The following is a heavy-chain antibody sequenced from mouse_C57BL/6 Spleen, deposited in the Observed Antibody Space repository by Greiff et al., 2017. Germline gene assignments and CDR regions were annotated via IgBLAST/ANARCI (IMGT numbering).Heavy chain of an antibody. Sequence: QVQLQQSGAELVKPGASVKISCKASGYAFSSYWMNWVKQGPGKGLEWIGQIYPGDGDTNYNGKFKGKATLTADKSSSTAYMQLSSLTSEDSAVYFCASPLTGDYFDYWGQGTTLTVSS. CDR3: ASPLTGDYFDY. CDR2: IYPGDGDT. V-gene: IGHV1-80*01. D-gene: IGHD4-1*01. J-gene: IGHJ2*01. CDR1: GYAFSSYW.